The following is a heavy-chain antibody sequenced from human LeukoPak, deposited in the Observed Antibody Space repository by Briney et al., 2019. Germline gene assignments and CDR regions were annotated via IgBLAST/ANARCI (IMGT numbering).Heavy chain of an antibody. Sequence: GGSLRLSCAASGFTFSNYGMHWVRQAPGKGLEWVAVISYDGSNKYYADSVKGRFTISRDNSKNTLYLQMNSLRAEDTAVYYCARDYNYAFDYWGQGTLVTVSS. J-gene: IGHJ4*02. D-gene: IGHD5-18*01. CDR2: ISYDGSNK. CDR3: ARDYNYAFDY. V-gene: IGHV3-30*03. CDR1: GFTFSNYG.